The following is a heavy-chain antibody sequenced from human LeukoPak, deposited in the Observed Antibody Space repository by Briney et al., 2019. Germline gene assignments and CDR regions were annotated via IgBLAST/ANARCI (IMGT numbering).Heavy chain of an antibody. D-gene: IGHD6-19*01. V-gene: IGHV3-33*06. J-gene: IGHJ4*02. CDR1: GFTFSNYG. Sequence: PGRSLRLSCAASGFTFSNYGLHWVRQAPGKGLEWLAVMWFDGSHKYYADSVKSRFTISRDNSKSMLYLQMNSLRAEDTAVYYCAKEVSGWYYLDYWGQGTLVTVSS. CDR2: MWFDGSHK. CDR3: AKEVSGWYYLDY.